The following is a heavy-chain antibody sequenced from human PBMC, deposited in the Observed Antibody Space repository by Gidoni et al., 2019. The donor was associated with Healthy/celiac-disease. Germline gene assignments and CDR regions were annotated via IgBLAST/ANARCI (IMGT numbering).Heavy chain of an antibody. CDR3: ARVNVWLRRAFDI. J-gene: IGHJ3*02. D-gene: IGHD5-12*01. V-gene: IGHV3-48*03. CDR2: ISSSGSTI. Sequence: EVHLVESGGGLVQPGGSLRLACAASGFTLSSNELNWVRQDPGNGLERVSYISSSGSTIYYADSVKGRFTISRDNAKNSLYLQMNSMRAEDTAVYYGARVNVWLRRAFDIWGQGTMVTVSS. CDR1: GFTLSSNE.